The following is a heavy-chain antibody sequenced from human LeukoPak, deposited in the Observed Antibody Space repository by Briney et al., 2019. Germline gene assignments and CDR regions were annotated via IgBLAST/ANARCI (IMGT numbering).Heavy chain of an antibody. CDR1: GFTFSSYW. CDR2: LKHDGSQT. Sequence: GGSLRLSCAASGFTFSSYWMSWLPQAPGKGLEWVAILKHDGSQTHYVDSVKGRFTISRDNAKNSLYLHMSSLRAEDTDVYYCEKDFWSNFDYWGQGTLVTVSS. D-gene: IGHD3-3*01. V-gene: IGHV3-7*01. J-gene: IGHJ4*02. CDR3: EKDFWSNFDY.